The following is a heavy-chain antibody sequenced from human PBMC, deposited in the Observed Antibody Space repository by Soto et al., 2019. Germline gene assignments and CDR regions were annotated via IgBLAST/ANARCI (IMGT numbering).Heavy chain of an antibody. CDR2: IYPGDSDT. Sequence: VQLVQSGTEVKKPGESLRISCKGSGYNFASYWIGWVRQMPGEGLEWRGIIYPGDSDTRYSPAFQGQVTISADKSITTAYLQWPRLKASDTAMYYCARQTADCRSCRCYSSGNYFDFWGQGTLVNVAS. D-gene: IGHD2-15*01. CDR3: ARQTADCRSCRCYSSGNYFDF. J-gene: IGHJ4*02. V-gene: IGHV5-51*01. CDR1: GYNFASYW.